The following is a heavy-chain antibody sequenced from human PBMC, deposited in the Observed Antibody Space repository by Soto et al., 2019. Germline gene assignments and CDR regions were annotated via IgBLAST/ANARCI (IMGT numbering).Heavy chain of an antibody. D-gene: IGHD6-19*01. V-gene: IGHV1-2*02. CDR2: INPNSGGT. J-gene: IGHJ4*02. CDR1: GYTFTGYY. CDR3: ARVVGGIAVAGNDY. Sequence: QVQLVQSGAAVKKPGASVKVSCKASGYTFTGYYMHWVRQAPGQGLEWMGWINPNSGGTNYAQKFQGRVTVTRDTSTSTAYMELSRLRSDATAVYYCARVVGGIAVAGNDYWGQGTLVTVSS.